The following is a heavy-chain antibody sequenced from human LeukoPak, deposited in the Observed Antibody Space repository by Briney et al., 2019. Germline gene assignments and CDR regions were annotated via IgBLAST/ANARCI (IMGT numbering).Heavy chain of an antibody. J-gene: IGHJ4*02. CDR2: TYYRSKWYN. V-gene: IGHV6-1*01. CDR1: GDSVPSNSAD. D-gene: IGHD1-26*01. CDR3: ARGKGGTGFDY. Sequence: SQTLSLTCAISGDSVPSNSADWNWIRQSPSSDLEWLGRTYYRSKWYNDYAVSVRSRITINSDTSKNHFSLQLNSVTPEDTAVYYCARGKGGTGFDYWGQGTLVTVSS.